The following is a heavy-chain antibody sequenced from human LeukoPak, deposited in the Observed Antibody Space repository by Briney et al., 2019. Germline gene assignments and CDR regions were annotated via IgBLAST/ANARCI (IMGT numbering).Heavy chain of an antibody. D-gene: IGHD6-13*01. CDR3: SRTGQIGAAGSLDY. J-gene: IGHJ4*02. Sequence: SGTPPLTSTASGGFISNYYWSWIRQPAGKGLEWIGRIYTSGSTNYNPSLKSRATMSVDTSNNQFSLKLSTVTAADTAVYYCSRTGQIGAAGSLDYWGQGTLVTVSS. V-gene: IGHV4-4*07. CDR2: IYTSGST. CDR1: GGFISNYY.